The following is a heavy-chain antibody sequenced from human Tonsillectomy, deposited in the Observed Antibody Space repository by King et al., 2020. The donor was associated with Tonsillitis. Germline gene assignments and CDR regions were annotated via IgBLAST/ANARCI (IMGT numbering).Heavy chain of an antibody. CDR1: GGTFSSYA. Sequence: QLVQSGAEVKKPGSSVKVSCKASGGTFSSYAISWVRQAPGQGLEWMGRIIPILGIANYAQKFQGRVTITADKSTSTAYMELSSLRSEDTAVYYCARWCYDILTVYYPPYYYGMDVWGQGTTVTVSS. V-gene: IGHV1-69*04. CDR2: IIPILGIA. D-gene: IGHD3-9*01. J-gene: IGHJ6*02. CDR3: ARWCYDILTVYYPPYYYGMDV.